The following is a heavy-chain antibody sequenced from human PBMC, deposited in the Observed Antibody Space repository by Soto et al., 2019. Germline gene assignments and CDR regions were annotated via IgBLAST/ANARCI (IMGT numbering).Heavy chain of an antibody. CDR2: IIPIFGTA. CDR1: GGTFSSYA. D-gene: IGHD3-16*01. J-gene: IGHJ4*02. CDR3: ARGGSLRYYFAY. Sequence: QVQLVQSGAEVKKPGSSVKVSCKASGGTFSSYAISWVRQAPGQGLEWMGGIIPIFGTANYAQKFQGRVTSTADESASTAYMELSSLGSEDTAVYYCARGGSLRYYFAYWGQGTLVTVSS. V-gene: IGHV1-69*12.